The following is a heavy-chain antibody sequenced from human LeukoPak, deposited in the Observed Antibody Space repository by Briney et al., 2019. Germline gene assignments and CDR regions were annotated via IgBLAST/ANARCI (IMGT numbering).Heavy chain of an antibody. D-gene: IGHD6-13*01. V-gene: IGHV3-30*04. CDR3: AREGVAAAGAFDN. CDR2: IPYDGSNK. J-gene: IGHJ4*02. CDR1: GFTFSTYA. Sequence: GGSLRLSCAASGFTFSTYAMHWVRQAPGKGLEWVAVIPYDGSNKYYADSVKGRFTISRENSKNRLYLQMNSLRAEDTAVYFCAREGVAAAGAFDNWGQGTLVTVSA.